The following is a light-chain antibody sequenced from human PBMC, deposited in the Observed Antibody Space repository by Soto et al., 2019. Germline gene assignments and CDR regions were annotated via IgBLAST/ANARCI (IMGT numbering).Light chain of an antibody. CDR1: QGISND. J-gene: IGKJ1*01. V-gene: IGKV1-27*01. CDR2: AAS. Sequence: DIQMTQSPSSLSASVGDRVTITCRARQGISNDVACYQQKPGKVPKLLIYAASTLQSGVPSRFSGSGSGTDFTLTISSLQPEDVATYYCQKYNSAPMTFGQGTNVEIK. CDR3: QKYNSAPMT.